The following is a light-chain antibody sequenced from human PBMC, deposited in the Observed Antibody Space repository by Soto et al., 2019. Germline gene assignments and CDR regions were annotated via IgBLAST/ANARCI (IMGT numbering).Light chain of an antibody. CDR2: RAS. Sequence: ETVMTQSPATLSVSPGERATLSCRSSQSINTNLAWYQQKPGQAPRLLIYRASTRATGIPARFSGSGSGTEFTLTISSLQSDDFAIYYCQQYYDWPEYTFGQGTKLEIK. J-gene: IGKJ2*01. CDR3: QQYYDWPEYT. CDR1: QSINTN. V-gene: IGKV3-15*01.